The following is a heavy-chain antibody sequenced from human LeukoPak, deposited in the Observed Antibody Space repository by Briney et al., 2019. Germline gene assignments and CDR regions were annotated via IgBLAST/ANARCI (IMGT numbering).Heavy chain of an antibody. CDR3: AKGALSMIVVVTWSDY. J-gene: IGHJ4*02. CDR2: ISGSGGST. D-gene: IGHD3-22*01. Sequence: PGGSLRLSCAASGFTFSSYAMSLVRQAPGKGLEWVSPISGSGGSTYYADSVKGRFTISRDNSKNTLYLQMNSLRAEDTAVYYCAKGALSMIVVVTWSDYWGQGTLVTVSS. V-gene: IGHV3-23*01. CDR1: GFTFSSYA.